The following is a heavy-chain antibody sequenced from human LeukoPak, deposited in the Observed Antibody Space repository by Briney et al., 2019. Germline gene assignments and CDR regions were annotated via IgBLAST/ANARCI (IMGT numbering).Heavy chain of an antibody. Sequence: SVKVSCKASGGTFSSYTISWVRQAPGQGLESMGRIIPILGIANYAQKFQGRVTITADKSTSTAYMELSSLRSEDTAVYYCATLNYYDSSGYPFDYWGQGTLVTVSS. CDR2: IIPILGIA. D-gene: IGHD3-22*01. J-gene: IGHJ4*02. CDR3: ATLNYYDSSGYPFDY. V-gene: IGHV1-69*02. CDR1: GGTFSSYT.